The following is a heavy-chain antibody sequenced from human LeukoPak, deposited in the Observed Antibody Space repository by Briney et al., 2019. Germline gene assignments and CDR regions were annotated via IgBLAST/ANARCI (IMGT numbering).Heavy chain of an antibody. CDR1: GGTFSSYG. V-gene: IGHV1-69*05. Sequence: ASVKVSCKASGGTFSSYGISWVRQAPGQGIEWMGGIIPIFGTANYAQKFQGRVTITRDTSASTAYMELSSLRSEDTAVYYCARSTDCSGGSCYSPYYYYYYGMDVWGQGTTVTVSS. CDR3: ARSTDCSGGSCYSPYYYYYYGMDV. CDR2: IIPIFGTA. D-gene: IGHD2-15*01. J-gene: IGHJ6*02.